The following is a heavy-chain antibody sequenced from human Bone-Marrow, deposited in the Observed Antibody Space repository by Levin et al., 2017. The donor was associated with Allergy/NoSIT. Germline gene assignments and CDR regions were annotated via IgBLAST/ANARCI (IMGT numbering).Heavy chain of an antibody. CDR2: INTHGTAT. CDR1: GFTFRNYA. Sequence: GESLKISCAASGFTFRNYAMSWVRQAPGRGLEWVAGINTHGTATAYAASARGRFTISRDNSRDTLSLQMNSLRAEDTALYYCVKYFLTDADSGPGYWGQGTLVTVSS. CDR3: VKYFLTDADSGPGY. J-gene: IGHJ4*02. V-gene: IGHV3-23*05. D-gene: IGHD5-12*01.